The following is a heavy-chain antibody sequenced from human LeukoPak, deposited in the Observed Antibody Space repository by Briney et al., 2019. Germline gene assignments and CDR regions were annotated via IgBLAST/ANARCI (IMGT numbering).Heavy chain of an antibody. Sequence: ASVKVSCKASGYTFTSYGISWVRQAPGQGLEWMGWISAYNGNTNYAQKLQGRVTMTTDTSTSTAYMELRSLRSDDTAVYYCARDSCTNGVCDLDYWGQGTLVTVSS. J-gene: IGHJ4*02. CDR1: GYTFTSYG. CDR3: ARDSCTNGVCDLDY. V-gene: IGHV1-18*01. CDR2: ISAYNGNT. D-gene: IGHD2-8*01.